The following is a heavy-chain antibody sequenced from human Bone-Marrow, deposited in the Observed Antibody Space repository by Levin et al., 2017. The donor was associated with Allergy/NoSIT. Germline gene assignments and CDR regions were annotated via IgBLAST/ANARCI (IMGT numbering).Heavy chain of an antibody. J-gene: IGHJ3*01. D-gene: IGHD1-20*01. V-gene: IGHV3-11*01. CDR3: ASHILTGTTADAFGV. Sequence: LSLTCAASGFTFRDYYMSWIRQAPGKGLEWISYISVSSSTEYYADSVEGRFTISRDDARDSLYLQMNSLRAEDTAVYYCASHILTGTTADAFGVWGQGTVVTVSS. CDR1: GFTFRDYY. CDR2: ISVSSSTE.